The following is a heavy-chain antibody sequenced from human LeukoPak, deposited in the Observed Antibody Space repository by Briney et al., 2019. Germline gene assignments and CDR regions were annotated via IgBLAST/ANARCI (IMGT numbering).Heavy chain of an antibody. CDR2: IYSGGSGGST. V-gene: IGHV3-66*02. CDR1: VFTVSSNY. J-gene: IGHJ4*02. Sequence: PGGSLRLSFAAPVFTVSSNYMSWVRQAPGKGLEWVSVIYSGGSGGSTYYADSVKGRFTISRDNSKNTLYLQMNSLRVEDTAVYYCARDDFWSGYYFDYWGQGTLVTVSS. CDR3: ARDDFWSGYYFDY. D-gene: IGHD3-3*01.